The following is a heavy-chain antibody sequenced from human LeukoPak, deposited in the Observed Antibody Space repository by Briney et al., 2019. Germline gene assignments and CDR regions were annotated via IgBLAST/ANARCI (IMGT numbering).Heavy chain of an antibody. V-gene: IGHV4-34*01. CDR2: INQSGST. D-gene: IGHD3-22*01. CDR1: GGSFSGHY. J-gene: IGHJ4*02. Sequence: PSETPSLTCAVYGGSFSGHYWSWIRQPPGKGLEWIGEINQSGSTNYNPYLKSRVTISVGTSKNQFSLKLSSVTAADTAVYYCARMHRRSISVIVVVRGYFDYWGQGTLVTVSS. CDR3: ARMHRRSISVIVVVRGYFDY.